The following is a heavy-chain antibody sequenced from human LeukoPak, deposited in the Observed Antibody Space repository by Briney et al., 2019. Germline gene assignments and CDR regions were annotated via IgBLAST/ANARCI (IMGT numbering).Heavy chain of an antibody. CDR1: GGSFSGYY. D-gene: IGHD3-3*01. V-gene: IGHV4-34*01. CDR3: ARGYYDFWSGYSEIDY. J-gene: IGHJ4*02. Sequence: SETLSLTCAVYGGSFSGYYWSWIRQPPGKGLEWIGEINHSGSTNYNPSLKSRVTISVDTSKNQFSLKLSSVTAADTAVYYCARGYYDFWSGYSEIDYWGQETLVTVSS. CDR2: INHSGST.